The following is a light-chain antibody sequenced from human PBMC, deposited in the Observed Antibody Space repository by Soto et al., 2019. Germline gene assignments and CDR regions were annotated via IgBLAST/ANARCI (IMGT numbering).Light chain of an antibody. Sequence: DIVMTQSPDSLTVSLGERATINCKSSQSVLYSPNNKNYLAWFQQKPGHPPKLLIYWASSRESGVPDRFSGSGSGTDFNLTISSLQAEDVAVYYCQQYHSTPWTFGQGTKVEIK. CDR2: WAS. CDR3: QQYHSTPWT. J-gene: IGKJ1*01. V-gene: IGKV4-1*01. CDR1: QSVLYSPNNKNY.